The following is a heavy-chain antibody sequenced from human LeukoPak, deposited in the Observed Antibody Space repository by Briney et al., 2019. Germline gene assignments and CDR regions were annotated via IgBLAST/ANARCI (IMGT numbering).Heavy chain of an antibody. Sequence: GASVKVSCKASGYTFTGYYMHWVRQAPGQGLEWMGGIIPIFGTANYAQKFQGRVTITTDGSTSTAYMELSSLRSEDTAVYYCASRGPNCSSTSCYMELNYWGQGTLVTVSS. CDR1: GYTFTGYY. CDR2: IIPIFGTA. CDR3: ASRGPNCSSTSCYMELNY. J-gene: IGHJ4*02. V-gene: IGHV1-69*05. D-gene: IGHD2-2*02.